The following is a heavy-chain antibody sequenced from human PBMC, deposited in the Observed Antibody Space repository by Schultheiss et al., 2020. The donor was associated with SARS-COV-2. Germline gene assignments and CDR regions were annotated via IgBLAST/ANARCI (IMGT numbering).Heavy chain of an antibody. CDR1: GYTFTGYY. CDR3: ARAMAVGATQAFDY. V-gene: IGHV1-2*02. CDR2: INPNSGGT. Sequence: ASVKVSCKASGYTFTGYYMHWVRQAPGQGLEWMGWINPNSGGTNYAQKFQGRVTMTRDTSISTAYMELSSLRSEDTAVYYCARAMAVGATQAFDYWGQGTLVTVSS. J-gene: IGHJ4*02. D-gene: IGHD1-26*01.